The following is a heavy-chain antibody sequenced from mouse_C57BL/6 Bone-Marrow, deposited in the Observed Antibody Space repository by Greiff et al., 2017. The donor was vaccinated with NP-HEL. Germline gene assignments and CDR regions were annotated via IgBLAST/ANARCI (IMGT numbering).Heavy chain of an antibody. CDR1: GFTFSSYT. J-gene: IGHJ4*01. Sequence: EVKLMESGGGLVKPGGSLKLSCAASGFTFSSYTMSWVRQTPEKRLEWVATISGGGGNTYYPDSVKGRFTISRDNAKNTLYLQMSSLRSEDTALYYCARQGITTVPYYYAMDYWGQGTSVTVSS. CDR2: ISGGGGNT. D-gene: IGHD1-1*01. CDR3: ARQGITTVPYYYAMDY. V-gene: IGHV5-9*01.